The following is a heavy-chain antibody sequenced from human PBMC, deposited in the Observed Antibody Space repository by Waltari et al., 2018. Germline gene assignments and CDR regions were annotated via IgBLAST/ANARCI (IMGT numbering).Heavy chain of an antibody. Sequence: QLQLQESGPGLVKPSETLSRTCTVSGGSISSSSYYLGWIRQPPGKGLEWIGSIYYSWSTYYNPSLKSRVTISVDTSKNQFSLKLSSVTAADTAVYYCARHSPTYCSSTSCFRGAFDIWGQGTMVTVSS. D-gene: IGHD2-2*01. CDR2: IYYSWST. V-gene: IGHV4-39*01. J-gene: IGHJ3*02. CDR1: GGSISSSSYY. CDR3: ARHSPTYCSSTSCFRGAFDI.